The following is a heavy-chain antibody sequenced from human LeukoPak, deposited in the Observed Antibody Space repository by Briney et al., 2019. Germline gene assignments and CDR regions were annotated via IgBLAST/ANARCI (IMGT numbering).Heavy chain of an antibody. V-gene: IGHV4-39*01. D-gene: IGHD1-26*01. CDR2: IYYSGST. CDR1: GFSLSSSGVG. Sequence: SGPTLVKPTQTLTLTCSFSGFSLSSSGVGVGWIRQPPGKALEWIGSIYYSGSTYYNPSLKSRVTISVDTSKNQFSLKLSSVTAADTAVYYCASPSGSYYAFDIWGQGTVVTVSS. CDR3: ASPSGSYYAFDI. J-gene: IGHJ3*02.